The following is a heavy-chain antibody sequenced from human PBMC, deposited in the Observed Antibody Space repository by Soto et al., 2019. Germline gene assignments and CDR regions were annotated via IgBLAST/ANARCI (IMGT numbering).Heavy chain of an antibody. J-gene: IGHJ4*02. CDR2: LSNNGINA. CDR1: GFTFSTYT. V-gene: IGHV3-30-3*01. CDR3: AREWSISVVAPGY. Sequence: GGSLRLSCAASGFTFSTYTMHWVRQAPGKGLEWVAALSNNGINADYADSVKGRFTISRDNSKNTLFLQMNSLRAEDTAVYYCAREWSISVVAPGYWGQGTLVTVSS. D-gene: IGHD6-19*01.